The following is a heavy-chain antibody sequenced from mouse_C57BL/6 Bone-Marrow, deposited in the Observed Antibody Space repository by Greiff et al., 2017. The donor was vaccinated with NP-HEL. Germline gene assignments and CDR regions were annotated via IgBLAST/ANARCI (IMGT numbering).Heavy chain of an antibody. D-gene: IGHD1-1*01. Sequence: VMLVESGPGLVAPSQSLSITCTVSGFSLTSYAISWVRQPPGKGLEWLGVIWTGGGTNYNSALKSRLSISKDNSKSQVFLKMNSLHTDDTARYYCARNYGSLHWYFDVWGTGTTVTGSS. V-gene: IGHV2-9-1*01. J-gene: IGHJ1*03. CDR1: GFSLTSYA. CDR3: ARNYGSLHWYFDV. CDR2: IWTGGGT.